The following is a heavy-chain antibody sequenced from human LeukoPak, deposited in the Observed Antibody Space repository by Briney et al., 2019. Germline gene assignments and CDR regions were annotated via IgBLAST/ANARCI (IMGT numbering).Heavy chain of an antibody. CDR3: AKDLRYFDWLEYYFDS. CDR1: GFTFSSYG. CDR2: ISYDGSNK. J-gene: IGHJ4*02. V-gene: IGHV3-30*18. Sequence: GGSLRLSCAASGFTFSSYGMHWVRQAPGKGLEWVAVISYDGSNKYYADSVKGRFTISRDNSKNTLYLQMNSLRAEDTAVYYCAKDLRYFDWLEYYFDSWGQGTLVTVSS. D-gene: IGHD3-9*01.